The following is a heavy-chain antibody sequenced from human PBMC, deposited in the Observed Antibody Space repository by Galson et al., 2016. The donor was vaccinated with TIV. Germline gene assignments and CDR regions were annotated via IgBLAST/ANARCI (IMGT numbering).Heavy chain of an antibody. CDR1: GVSISSGFSY. D-gene: IGHD4-17*01. V-gene: IGHV4-31*03. Sequence: TLSLTCSVSGVSISSGFSYWNWVRQSPGQGLEWIGYIHFTGRTYYNPSFQSRVSISVDTSKSQFSLNLRSVTAADTAVYFCARETYGDCDNYDAFGFWGRGTMVTVSS. J-gene: IGHJ3*01. CDR3: ARETYGDCDNYDAFGF. CDR2: IHFTGRT.